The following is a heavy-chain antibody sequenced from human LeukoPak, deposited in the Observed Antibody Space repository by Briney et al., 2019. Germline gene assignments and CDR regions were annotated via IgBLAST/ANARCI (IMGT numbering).Heavy chain of an antibody. J-gene: IGHJ6*04. Sequence: GGSLRLSCSASGFTFSNYEMNWVRQAPGKVLEWVSFISGSGGSIFYADAVKGRFTISRDNAKNSLYLQMNSLRAEDTAVYYCAELGITMIGGVWGKGTTVTVSS. V-gene: IGHV3-48*03. D-gene: IGHD3-10*02. CDR3: AELGITMIGGV. CDR1: GFTFSNYE. CDR2: ISGSGGSI.